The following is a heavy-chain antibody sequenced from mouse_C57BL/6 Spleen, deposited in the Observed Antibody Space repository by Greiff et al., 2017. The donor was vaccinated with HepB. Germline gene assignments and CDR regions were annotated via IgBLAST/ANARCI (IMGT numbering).Heavy chain of an antibody. CDR1: GYTFTSYW. CDR2: IHPSDSDT. CDR3: AIEEYYDYDGTWFAY. J-gene: IGHJ3*01. Sequence: QVQLQQPGAELVKPGASVKVSCKASGYTFTSYWMHWVKQRPGQGLEWIGRIHPSDSDTNYNQKFKGKATLTVDKSSSTAYMQLSSLTSEDSAVYYCAIEEYYDYDGTWFAYWGQGTLVTVSA. V-gene: IGHV1-74*01. D-gene: IGHD2-4*01.